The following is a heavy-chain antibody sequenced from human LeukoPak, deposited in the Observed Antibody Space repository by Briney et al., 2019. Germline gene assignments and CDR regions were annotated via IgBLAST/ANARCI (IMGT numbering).Heavy chain of an antibody. CDR3: ARQYAHGNLFAG. J-gene: IGHJ4*02. D-gene: IGHD1-14*01. CDR1: GGTISGYY. Sequence: SETLSLTCTVSGGTISGYYWIWIRQPPGKGLEWIGSIYYSGNTYYNPSLKSRVTISVDTSKNQFSLKLSSVTAADTAVYYCARQYAHGNLFAGWARGPLVPVPS. CDR2: IYYSGNT. V-gene: IGHV4-39*01.